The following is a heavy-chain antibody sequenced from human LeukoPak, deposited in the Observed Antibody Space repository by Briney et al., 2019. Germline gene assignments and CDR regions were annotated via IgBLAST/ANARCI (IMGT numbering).Heavy chain of an antibody. D-gene: IGHD4-11*01. V-gene: IGHV3-33*06. J-gene: IGHJ6*03. CDR3: AKAHYSNYYMDA. CDR2: IYYDGSNK. CDR1: GFTFRVFG. Sequence: GGSLRPSCAASGFTFRVFGMNWVRQAPGKGLEWVATIYYDGSNKNYADSVKGRFTISRDNSKNTVYLQMNSLRAEDTALYYCAKAHYSNYYMDAWGKGTTVTVSS.